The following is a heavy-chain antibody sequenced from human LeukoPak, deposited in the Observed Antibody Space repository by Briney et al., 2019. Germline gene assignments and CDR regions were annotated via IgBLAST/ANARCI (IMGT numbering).Heavy chain of an antibody. J-gene: IGHJ5*02. CDR2: IYPGDSET. Sequence: PGESLKISCKGSGYSFTSYWIGWVRQMPGKALEWMGIIYPGDSETRYSPSFQGQVTISADKSISTAYLEWSSLKVSDTAMYYCARRIMPLPNLGYCSGGSCNPGNWFDPGGQGTLVTVSS. V-gene: IGHV5-51*01. CDR1: GYSFTSYW. D-gene: IGHD2-15*01. CDR3: ARRIMPLPNLGYCSGGSCNPGNWFDP.